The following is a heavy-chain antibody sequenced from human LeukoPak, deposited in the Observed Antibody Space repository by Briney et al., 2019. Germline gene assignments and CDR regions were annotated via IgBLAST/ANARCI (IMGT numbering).Heavy chain of an antibody. CDR2: IYTSGST. CDR3: ARDGGSGSYSLKWFDP. D-gene: IGHD1-26*01. J-gene: IGHJ5*02. V-gene: IGHV4-4*07. Sequence: PSETLSLTCTVSGGSISSYYWSWIRQPAGKALEWIGRIYTSGSTNYNPSLKSRVTMSVDTSKNQFSLKLSSVTAADTAVYYCARDGGSGSYSLKWFDPWGQGTLVTVSS. CDR1: GGSISSYY.